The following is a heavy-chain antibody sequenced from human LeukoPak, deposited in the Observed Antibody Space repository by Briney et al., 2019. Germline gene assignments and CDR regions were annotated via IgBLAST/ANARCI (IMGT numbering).Heavy chain of an antibody. J-gene: IGHJ4*02. D-gene: IGHD2-8*01. Sequence: GGSLRLSCAASGFTFSSYSMNWVRQVPGKGLEWVSYISTTSTIYYADSVKGRFTISRDNAKDPLFLQMKSLRDEDTAVYYCAREINGLFDYWGQGTLVTVSS. V-gene: IGHV3-48*02. CDR1: GFTFSSYS. CDR2: ISTTSTI. CDR3: AREINGLFDY.